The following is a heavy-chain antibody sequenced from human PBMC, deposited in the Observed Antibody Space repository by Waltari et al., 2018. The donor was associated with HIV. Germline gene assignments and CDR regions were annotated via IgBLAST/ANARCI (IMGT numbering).Heavy chain of an antibody. J-gene: IGHJ4*02. D-gene: IGHD6-6*01. CDR2: INPHNGAT. V-gene: IGHV1-2*04. CDR3: VRGRSIAARPRYFFDY. CDR1: GYTFTAYY. Sequence: QVQLVQSGAEVEKPGASVKVSCKASGYTFTAYYVHWVRKTPAQGREWMVLINPHNGATNDAQKVQGWVTMTRDTSISTAYMYLIRLTSDDTAVYYCVRGRSIAARPRYFFDYWGQGALVTVSS.